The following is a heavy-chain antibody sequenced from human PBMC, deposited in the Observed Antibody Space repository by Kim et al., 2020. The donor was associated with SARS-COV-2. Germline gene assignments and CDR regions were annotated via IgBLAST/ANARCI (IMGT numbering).Heavy chain of an antibody. D-gene: IGHD4-17*01. V-gene: IGHV3-23*01. J-gene: IGHJ4*02. CDR1: GFTFSSYA. CDR2: ISGSGGST. CDR3: AKDLSNTVTKG. Sequence: GGSLRLSCAASGFTFSSYAMSWVRQAPGKGREWVSAISGSGGSTYYADSVKGRFTISRDNSKNTLYLQMNSLRAEDTAVYYCAKDLSNTVTKGWGQGTLVTVSS.